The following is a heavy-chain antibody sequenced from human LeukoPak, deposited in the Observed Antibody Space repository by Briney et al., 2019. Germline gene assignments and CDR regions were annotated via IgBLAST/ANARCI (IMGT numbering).Heavy chain of an antibody. CDR1: GGSISSYY. CDR2: IYTSGST. D-gene: IGHD3-10*01. J-gene: IGHJ4*02. CDR3: ARGRGITMVRGVINYFDY. Sequence: SETLSLTCTVSGGSISSYYWSWIRQPAGKGLEWIGRIYTSGSTNYNPSLKSRVTMSVDTSKNQFSLKLSSVTAADTAVCYCARGRGITMVRGVINYFDYWGQGTLVTVSS. V-gene: IGHV4-4*07.